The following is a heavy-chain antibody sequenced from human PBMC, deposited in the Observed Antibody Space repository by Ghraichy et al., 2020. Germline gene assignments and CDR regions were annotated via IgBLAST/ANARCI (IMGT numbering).Heavy chain of an antibody. V-gene: IGHV3-33*01. CDR2: IWYDGSNK. CDR3: ARVGYEFHAFDI. D-gene: IGHD5-12*01. Sequence: GALRLSCAASGFTFSSYGMHWVRQAPGKGLEWVAVIWYDGSNKYYADSVKGRFTISRDNSKNTLYLQMNSLRAEDTAVYYCARVGYEFHAFDIWGQGTMVTVSS. J-gene: IGHJ3*02. CDR1: GFTFSSYG.